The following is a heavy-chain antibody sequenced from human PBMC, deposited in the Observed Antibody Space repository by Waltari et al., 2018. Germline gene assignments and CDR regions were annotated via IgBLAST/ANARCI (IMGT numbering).Heavy chain of an antibody. J-gene: IGHJ4*02. V-gene: IGHV3-30*18. D-gene: IGHD6-19*01. Sequence: QVQLVESGGGVVQPGRSLRLSCAASGFTFSSYGMHWVRQAPGKGLEWVAVISYDGSNKYYADSVKGRFTISRDNSKNTLYLQMNSLRAEDTAVYYCAKESRAVAGTSFDYWGQGTLVTVSS. CDR1: GFTFSSYG. CDR3: AKESRAVAGTSFDY. CDR2: ISYDGSNK.